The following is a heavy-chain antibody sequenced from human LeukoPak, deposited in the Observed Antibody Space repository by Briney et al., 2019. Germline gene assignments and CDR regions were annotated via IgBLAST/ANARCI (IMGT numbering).Heavy chain of an antibody. Sequence: GGSLRLSCAASGFTFSSYAMSWVRQAPGKGLEWVSAISGSGGGTYYADSVKGRFTISRDNSKNTLYLQMNSLRAEDTAVYYCAKGKGRFLEWLTHFDYWGQGTLVTVSS. CDR3: AKGKGRFLEWLTHFDY. V-gene: IGHV3-23*01. CDR2: ISGSGGGT. CDR1: GFTFSSYA. J-gene: IGHJ4*02. D-gene: IGHD3-3*01.